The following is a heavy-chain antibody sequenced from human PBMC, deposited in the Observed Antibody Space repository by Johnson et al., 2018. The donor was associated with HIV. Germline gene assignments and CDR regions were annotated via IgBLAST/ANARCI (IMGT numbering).Heavy chain of an antibody. Sequence: VQLVESGGGLIQPGGSLRLSCVGSGFTVSSNYMSWVRQAPGKGLEWVSVIHSGGSTYYADYVEGRFTISRDNSKNTVLLQMNSLRVEDTAVYYCAKGGGLLSAFDIWGQGTMVTVSS. CDR1: GFTVSSNY. D-gene: IGHD2-2*01. V-gene: IGHV3-53*01. J-gene: IGHJ3*02. CDR3: AKGGGLLSAFDI. CDR2: IHSGGST.